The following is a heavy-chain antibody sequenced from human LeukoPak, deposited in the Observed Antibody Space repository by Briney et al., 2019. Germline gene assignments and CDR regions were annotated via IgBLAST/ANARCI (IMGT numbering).Heavy chain of an antibody. CDR1: GYTFTRHG. D-gene: IGHD3-3*01. Sequence: GASVKVSCKASGYTFTRHGISWVRQAPGQGLEWMGGIIPIFGTANYAQKFQGRVTITTDESTSTAYMELSSLRSEDTAVYYCAPDFWSGYYSCCWGQGTLVTVSS. CDR3: APDFWSGYYSCC. V-gene: IGHV1-69*05. J-gene: IGHJ4*02. CDR2: IIPIFGTA.